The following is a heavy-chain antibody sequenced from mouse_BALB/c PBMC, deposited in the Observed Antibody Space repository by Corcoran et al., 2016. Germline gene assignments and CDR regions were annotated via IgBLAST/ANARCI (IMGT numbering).Heavy chain of an antibody. J-gene: IGHJ2*01. CDR3: ARPYDYDGNYFDY. Sequence: EVQLQQSGAELVRPGALVKLSCKASGFNIKDYYMHWVKQRPEQGLEWIGWMDPENGNTIYDPKFQGKASITADTSSNTAYLQLSSLTSEDTAVYYCARPYDYDGNYFDYWCQGTTLTVSS. CDR1: GFNIKDYY. D-gene: IGHD2-4*01. CDR2: MDPENGNT. V-gene: IGHV14-1*02.